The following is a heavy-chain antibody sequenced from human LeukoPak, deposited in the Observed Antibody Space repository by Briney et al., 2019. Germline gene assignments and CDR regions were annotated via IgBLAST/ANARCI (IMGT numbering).Heavy chain of an antibody. CDR3: ARETYYYGSGSPGYFDY. J-gene: IGHJ4*02. Sequence: PGGSLRLSCAASGFTFSSYSMNWVRQAPGKGLEWVSSISSSSSYIYYADSVKGRFTISRDNSKNTLYLQMNSLRAEDTAVYYCARETYYYGSGSPGYFDYWGQGTLVTVSS. CDR1: GFTFSSYS. D-gene: IGHD3-10*01. V-gene: IGHV3-21*04. CDR2: ISSSSSYI.